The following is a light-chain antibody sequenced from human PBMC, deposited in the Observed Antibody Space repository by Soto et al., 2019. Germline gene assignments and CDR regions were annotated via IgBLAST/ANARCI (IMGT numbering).Light chain of an antibody. Sequence: IQLTQSPSSLSASVGDRVTITCLSSQGISSTLSWYHQKPGKAPKLLIYDAGSLESGVPSRFSGSGSGTDFTLTISSLQPVNFATYYCQKFNSFLFTFGPGTKVDIK. CDR3: QKFNSFLFT. CDR2: DAG. J-gene: IGKJ3*01. V-gene: IGKV1-13*02. CDR1: QGISST.